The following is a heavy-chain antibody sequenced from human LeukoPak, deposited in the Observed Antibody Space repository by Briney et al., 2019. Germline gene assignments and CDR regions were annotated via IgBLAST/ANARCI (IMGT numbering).Heavy chain of an antibody. Sequence: PGGSLRLSCAASGFTFSNYGMHWVRQAPGKGLEWVAVKYYADSVKGRFTISRDNSKNTLYLQMNSLRAEDTAVYYCAREVSGDGSPGDYWGQGTLVTVSS. V-gene: IGHV3-33*08. CDR3: AREVSGDGSPGDY. J-gene: IGHJ4*02. D-gene: IGHD3-10*01. CDR1: GFTFSNYG. CDR2: K.